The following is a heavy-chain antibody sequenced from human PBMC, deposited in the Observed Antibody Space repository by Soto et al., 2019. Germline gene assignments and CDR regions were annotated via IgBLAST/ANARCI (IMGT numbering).Heavy chain of an antibody. CDR2: IYYSGST. CDR3: AAYLKYGGNHLYYYYGMDV. Sequence: PSETLSLTCTVSGGTISSGGYYWSWIRQHPGKGLEWIGYIYYSGSTYYNPSLKSRVTISVDTSKNQFSLKLSSVTAADTAVYYCAAYLKYGGNHLYYYYGMDVWGQGTTVTVSS. CDR1: GGTISSGGYY. D-gene: IGHD2-15*01. J-gene: IGHJ6*02. V-gene: IGHV4-31*03.